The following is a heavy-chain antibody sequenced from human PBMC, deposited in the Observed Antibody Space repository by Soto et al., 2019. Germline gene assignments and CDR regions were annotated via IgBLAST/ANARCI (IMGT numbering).Heavy chain of an antibody. D-gene: IGHD1-26*01. CDR1: GYSFEKHW. Sequence: GESLKISCQGFGYSFEKHWIGWVRQMPGKGLEWMGIIYPADSDTRYSPSFQGQVTISVDKSISTAYLQWSSLKASDTAMYYCARHDFKDSGSYPDAFDIWGQGTMVTVSS. CDR2: IYPADSDT. V-gene: IGHV5-51*01. J-gene: IGHJ3*02. CDR3: ARHDFKDSGSYPDAFDI.